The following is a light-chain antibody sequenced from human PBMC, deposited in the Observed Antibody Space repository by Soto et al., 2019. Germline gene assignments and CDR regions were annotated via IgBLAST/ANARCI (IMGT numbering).Light chain of an antibody. CDR3: GSYTTSDTLV. CDR2: DVD. CDR1: YSDVGGYNS. Sequence: QSALTQPASVSASPGQPITISCTGSYSDVGGYNSVSWYQQHPGKAPKLIIYDVDNRPSGVSDRFSGSKSGNTASLTISGLQAEDEADYYCGSYTTSDTLVFGGGTKLTVL. J-gene: IGLJ3*02. V-gene: IGLV2-14*03.